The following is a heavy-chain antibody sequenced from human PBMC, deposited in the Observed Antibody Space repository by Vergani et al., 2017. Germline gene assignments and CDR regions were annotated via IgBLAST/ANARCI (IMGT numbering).Heavy chain of an antibody. J-gene: IGHJ4*02. CDR2: ILGSGTA. CDR3: ARGNCGVNYQKSNWLAA. Sequence: QVQLQESGPGLVKPSQTLSLTFTVSGASMSSVGYYWTWIRQSAGKRLEWIGDILGSGTANYNPSFQGRVSMSVATSKNQFSLTLSSVSATDTAVYYCARGNCGVNYQKSNWLAAWGRGILVTVSS. D-gene: IGHD2-21*01. CDR1: GASMSSVGYY. V-gene: IGHV4-61*02.